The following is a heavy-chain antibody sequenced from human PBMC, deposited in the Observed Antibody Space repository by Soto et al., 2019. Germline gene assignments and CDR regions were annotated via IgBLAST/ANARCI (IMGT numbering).Heavy chain of an antibody. CDR2: ISYDGSNK. Sequence: QVQLVESGGGVVQPGRSLRLSCAASGFTFSSYGMHWVRQAPGKGLEWVAVISYDGSNKYYADSVKGRFTISRDNSKNTLYLQMNSLRAEDTAVYYFAKTPPSNRLMYGMDVW. V-gene: IGHV3-30*18. J-gene: IGHJ6*01. CDR1: GFTFSSYG. CDR3: AKTPPSNRLMYGMDV. D-gene: IGHD4-4*01.